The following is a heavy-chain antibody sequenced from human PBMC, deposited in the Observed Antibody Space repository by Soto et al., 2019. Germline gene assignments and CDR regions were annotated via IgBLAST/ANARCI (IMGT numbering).Heavy chain of an antibody. CDR3: TRGWGAVADY. CDR2: INHSGST. J-gene: IGHJ4*02. CDR1: GGSFSGYY. D-gene: IGHD6-19*01. V-gene: IGHV4-34*01. Sequence: QVQLQQWGAGLLKPSETLSLTCAVYGGSFSGYYWNWIRQPPGKGLEWIGEINHSGSTNYNPSLKSGDTIPGDTSKHQAALTLGSVAAADTAVYYCTRGWGAVADYWGQGTLVTVSS.